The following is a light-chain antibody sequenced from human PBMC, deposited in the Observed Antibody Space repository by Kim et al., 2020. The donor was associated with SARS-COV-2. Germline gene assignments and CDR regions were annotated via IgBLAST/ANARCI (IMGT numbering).Light chain of an antibody. J-gene: IGKJ2*01. V-gene: IGKV3-11*01. CDR2: DAS. Sequence: EIVLTQSPATLSLSPGERDTLSCRASQSVSSYLAWYQQKPGQAPRLLIYDASNRATGIPARFSGSGSGTDFTLTISSLEPEDFAVYYCQQRSNWLMYTFGQGTKLEI. CDR1: QSVSSY. CDR3: QQRSNWLMYT.